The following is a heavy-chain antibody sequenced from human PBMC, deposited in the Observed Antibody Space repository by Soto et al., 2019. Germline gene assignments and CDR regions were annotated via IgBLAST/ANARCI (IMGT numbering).Heavy chain of an antibody. CDR1: GFSLTTRVVG. J-gene: IGHJ4*02. D-gene: IGHD3-3*01. CDR3: AHRVLRTVFGLVTTTAIYFDF. CDR2: IYWDDDK. Sequence: QITLNESGPTQVKPRQTLTLTCTFSGFSLTTRVVGVGWIRQSPGKAPEWLARIYWDDDKRYSPSLKSRLTITKDTSRIQVVLTMADLDPADTATYYCAHRVLRTVFGLVTTTAIYFDFWGQGTPVAVSS. V-gene: IGHV2-5*02.